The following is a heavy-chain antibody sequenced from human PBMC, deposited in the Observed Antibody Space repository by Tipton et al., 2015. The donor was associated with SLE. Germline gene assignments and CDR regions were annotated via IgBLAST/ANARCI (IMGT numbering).Heavy chain of an antibody. CDR1: GFTFSSYW. J-gene: IGHJ4*02. V-gene: IGHV3-74*01. CDR3: AKDVVAQWLAQGYYFDY. D-gene: IGHD2-15*01. CDR2: INSDGSTT. Sequence: GSLRLSCAASGFTFSSYWMHWVRQAPGKGLVWVSHINSDGSTTNYADSVKGRFTISRDNAKNTVYLQMNSLRAEDTALYYCAKDVVAQWLAQGYYFDYWGQGALATVSS.